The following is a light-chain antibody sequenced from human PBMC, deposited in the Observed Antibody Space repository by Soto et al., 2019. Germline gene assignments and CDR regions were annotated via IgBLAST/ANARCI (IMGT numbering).Light chain of an antibody. Sequence: DLQMTQSPSSLSASVGDRVTITCRAGQYIADFLNWYQQTPGKPPKLLIFGATNLHIGVPSRFSGSGSGTEFTLTITNLQREDFATYYCQQSFFILGTFGRGTTVEI. J-gene: IGKJ1*01. V-gene: IGKV1-39*01. CDR3: QQSFFILGT. CDR1: QYIADF. CDR2: GAT.